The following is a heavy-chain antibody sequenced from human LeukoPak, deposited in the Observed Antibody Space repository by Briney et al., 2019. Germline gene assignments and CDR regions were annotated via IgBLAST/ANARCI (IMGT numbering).Heavy chain of an antibody. J-gene: IGHJ4*02. CDR3: ARRDLITGTTDY. CDR1: GGSSSNYY. V-gene: IGHV4-59*01. Sequence: PSETLSLTCSVSGGSSSNYYWSWIRQPPGRGLEWIGYIYYSGSTNSNASLKSRVTIFVDPSKNQFSLKLSSVTAADTAVYYCARRDLITGTTDYWGQGILVTVSS. D-gene: IGHD1-7*01. CDR2: IYYSGST.